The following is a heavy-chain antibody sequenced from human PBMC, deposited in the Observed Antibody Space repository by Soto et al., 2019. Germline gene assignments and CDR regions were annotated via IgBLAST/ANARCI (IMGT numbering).Heavy chain of an antibody. CDR2: TNNDGSDT. V-gene: IGHV3-74*01. CDR3: ARDKPHNWFDP. CDR1: GFTFSDYW. Sequence: EAQLVESGGGFVQPGGSLRLSCAATGFTFSDYWMHWVRQVPGKGLVWVSRTNNDGSDTTYADSVKGRFTVSRDNAKNTLFLQMNSVRVEDTAVYYCARDKPHNWFDPWGQGTLVTVSS. J-gene: IGHJ5*02.